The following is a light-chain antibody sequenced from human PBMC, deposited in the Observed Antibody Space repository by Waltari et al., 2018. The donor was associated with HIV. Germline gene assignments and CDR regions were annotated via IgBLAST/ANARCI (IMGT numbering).Light chain of an antibody. Sequence: QSALTQPASVSASPGQSITISCTGTSSAVGNYNVVSWYRQFPDKAPQLLIFEVNKRSSGVSKRCAGSKSGNSASLTIAGLLADDEADYYCCSYAGGKSYVFGTGTKVTVL. CDR2: EVN. V-gene: IGLV2-23*02. CDR3: CSYAGGKSYV. J-gene: IGLJ1*01. CDR1: SSAVGNYNV.